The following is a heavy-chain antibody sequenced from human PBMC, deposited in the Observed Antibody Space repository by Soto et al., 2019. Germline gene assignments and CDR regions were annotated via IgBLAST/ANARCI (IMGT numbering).Heavy chain of an antibody. CDR1: GFTFSSYG. Sequence: QVQLVESGGGVVQPGRSLRLSCAASGFTFSSYGMHWVRQAPGKGLEWVAVIWYDGSNKYYADSVKGRFTISRDNSKNTLNAQMTAVKAGDKAVYYGRSEGWLRTDFRFDPWGQGTLVTVSS. V-gene: IGHV3-33*01. D-gene: IGHD5-12*01. CDR2: IWYDGSNK. J-gene: IGHJ5*01. CDR3: RSEGWLRTDFRFDP.